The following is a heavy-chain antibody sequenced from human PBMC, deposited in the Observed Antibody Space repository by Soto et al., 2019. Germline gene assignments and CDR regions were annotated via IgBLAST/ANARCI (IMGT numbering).Heavy chain of an antibody. V-gene: IGHV3-30*04. CDR2: ISYDGSVS. Sequence: QVQLVESGGGVVQPGRSLRLSCAASGFTFSSHAMHWVRQAPGKGLEWVAVISYDGSVSYFADSVKGRFTISRDNSENTLYLQMNSLTAEDTAMYYCARDLNWNFILNYWGQGTLVTVSS. CDR1: GFTFSSHA. J-gene: IGHJ4*02. CDR3: ARDLNWNFILNY. D-gene: IGHD1-7*01.